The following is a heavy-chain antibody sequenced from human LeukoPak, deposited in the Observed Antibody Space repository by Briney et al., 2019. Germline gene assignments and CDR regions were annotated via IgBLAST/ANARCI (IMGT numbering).Heavy chain of an antibody. CDR3: ARDPYSGGYGADYYYYMDV. V-gene: IGHV3-7*01. D-gene: IGHD1-26*01. J-gene: IGHJ6*03. Sequence: GGSLRLSCAASGFTFSSYWMSWVRQAPGKGLEWVANIKQDGSEKYYVDSVKGRFTISRDNAQKSLYLQMDSLTAEDTAVYYCARDPYSGGYGADYYYYMDVWGKGTTVTVSS. CDR1: GFTFSSYW. CDR2: IKQDGSEK.